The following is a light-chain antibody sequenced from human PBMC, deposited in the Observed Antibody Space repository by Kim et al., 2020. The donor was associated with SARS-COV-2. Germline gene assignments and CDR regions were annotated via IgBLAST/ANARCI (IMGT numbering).Light chain of an antibody. V-gene: IGKV3-11*01. CDR1: QSVSSY. CDR3: QHRSSWPLT. CDR2: DAS. Sequence: LSPGERATLSCRASQSVSSYLAWYQQTPGQAPRLLIYDASNRATGIPARFSGIRSGTDFTLTITSLEPEDFAVYYCQHRSSWPLTFGGGTKVDIK. J-gene: IGKJ4*01.